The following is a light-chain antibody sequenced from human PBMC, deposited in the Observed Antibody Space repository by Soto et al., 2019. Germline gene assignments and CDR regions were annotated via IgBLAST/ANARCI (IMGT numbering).Light chain of an antibody. V-gene: IGLV2-11*01. Sequence: QSVLTQPRSVSGSPGQSVTISCTGTSSDVGGYNYVSWYQQQSGKAPKLMIYDVNKRPSGVPGRFSGAKSGNRASLTISGLQAEDEGDYYCFSYAGSYSFVFGSGTKVTVL. CDR2: DVN. CDR1: SSDVGGYNY. J-gene: IGLJ1*01. CDR3: FSYAGSYSFV.